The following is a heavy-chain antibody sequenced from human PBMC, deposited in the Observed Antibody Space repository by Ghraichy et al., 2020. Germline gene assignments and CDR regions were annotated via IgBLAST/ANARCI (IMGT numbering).Heavy chain of an antibody. CDR1: GFTFSNYW. CDR3: ARVGSAGLWDY. CDR2: IKHDGSAK. V-gene: IGHV3-7*01. D-gene: IGHD3-16*01. Sequence: GGSLRLSCTASGFTFSNYWMSWVRQAPGKGLEWVANIKHDGSAKYYLDAVKGRFTISRDNAKNSLYLQMNSLRAEDTAVYYCARVGSAGLWDYWGQGTLVTVSS. J-gene: IGHJ4*02.